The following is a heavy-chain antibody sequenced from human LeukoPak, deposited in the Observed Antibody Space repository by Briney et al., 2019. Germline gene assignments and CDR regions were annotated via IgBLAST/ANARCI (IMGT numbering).Heavy chain of an antibody. Sequence: SGGSLRLSCAASGFTFSTYAMSWVRQAPGKGLEWVSAISGSAGNTYYPDSVKGRFAISRDISKNTLYLQMNSLRAEDTAVYYCARGSANYYDSSGYSGPWGQGTLVTVSS. CDR3: ARGSANYYDSSGYSGP. J-gene: IGHJ5*02. D-gene: IGHD3-22*01. V-gene: IGHV3-23*01. CDR1: GFTFSTYA. CDR2: ISGSAGNT.